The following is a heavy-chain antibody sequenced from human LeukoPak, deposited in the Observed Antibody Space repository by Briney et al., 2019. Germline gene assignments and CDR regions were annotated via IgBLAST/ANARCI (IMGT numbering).Heavy chain of an antibody. CDR2: IDPSGGST. Sequence: ASVKVSCKASGYTFINYYMHWVRQAPGQGLEWMGIIDPSGGSTSYAQKFQGRVTMTRDTSTSTVYMELSSLRSEDTAVYYCARAWIQPEGYWGQGTLVTVSS. J-gene: IGHJ4*02. D-gene: IGHD5-18*01. V-gene: IGHV1-46*01. CDR3: ARAWIQPEGY. CDR1: GYTFINYY.